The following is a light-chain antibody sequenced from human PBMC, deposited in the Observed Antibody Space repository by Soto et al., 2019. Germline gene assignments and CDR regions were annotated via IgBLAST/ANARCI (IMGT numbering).Light chain of an antibody. CDR2: KAT. CDR3: QQYHDFQYT. V-gene: IGKV1-5*03. Sequence: DFQMTQSPSTLSASVGDGVTITCRASQSIGSGLAWYQQQPGKAHKLLIYKATNLQRGVSSRFSGSGSGTDFSLTISSLQPADSATYYCQQYHDFQYTFGQGTKLEI. J-gene: IGKJ2*01. CDR1: QSIGSG.